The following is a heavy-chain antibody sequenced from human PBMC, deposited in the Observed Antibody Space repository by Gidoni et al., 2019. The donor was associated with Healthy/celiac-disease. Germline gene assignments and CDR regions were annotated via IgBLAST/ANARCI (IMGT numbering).Heavy chain of an antibody. J-gene: IGHJ4*02. Sequence: EVQLLESGGGLVQPGGSLRLSCAASGFTFRSYAMAWVRQAPGKGLQWVSAISGSGGTTKYADSVKGRFTISRDDSKNTLYLQMNSLRAEDTAIYYCAKDVSDFLSPFDYWGQGTLVTVSS. CDR3: AKDVSDFLSPFDY. D-gene: IGHD3-3*01. V-gene: IGHV3-23*01. CDR2: ISGSGGTT. CDR1: GFTFRSYA.